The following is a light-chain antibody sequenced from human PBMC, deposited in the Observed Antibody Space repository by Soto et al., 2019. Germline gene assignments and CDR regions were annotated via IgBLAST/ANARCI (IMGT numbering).Light chain of an antibody. V-gene: IGKV4-1*01. Sequence: DIVMTQSPDSLAVSLGETATINCRSSQSLYYSSNNRRYLAWFQQKSGQPPKMIIFWASTRDAGVPDRFRGNRSGTDFSLTISSLQTADVAVYDCQQYYSGPLVTFCPGTRVYSK. CDR3: QQYYSGPLVT. J-gene: IGKJ3*01. CDR1: QSLYYSSNNRRY. CDR2: WAS.